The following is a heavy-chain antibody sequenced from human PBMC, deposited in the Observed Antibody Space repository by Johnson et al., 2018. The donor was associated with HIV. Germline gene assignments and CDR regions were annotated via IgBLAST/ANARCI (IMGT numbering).Heavy chain of an antibody. CDR2: ISSSGSTI. V-gene: IGHV3-23*04. CDR1: GFTFSSYA. CDR3: TRQNWAFDI. J-gene: IGHJ3*02. Sequence: VQLVESGGGLVQPGGSLRLSCAASGFTFSSYAMSWVRQAPGKGLEWVSAISSSGSTIYYADSVKGRFTISRDDSENTAYLQMNSLTIEDTAVYYCTRQNWAFDIWGQGTMVTVSS. D-gene: IGHD2/OR15-2a*01.